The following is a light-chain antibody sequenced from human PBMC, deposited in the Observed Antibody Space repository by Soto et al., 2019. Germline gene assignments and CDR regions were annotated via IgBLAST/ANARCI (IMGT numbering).Light chain of an antibody. Sequence: EIVMTQSPATLSVSPGEGATLSCGASQSVSSNLAWYQQKPGQAPRLLIYGTYTRATGTPDRFSGSGSGTEFTLTISSLQSEDFAVYYCQQYNAWPLTFGGGTKVEIK. CDR2: GTY. CDR3: QQYNAWPLT. J-gene: IGKJ4*01. V-gene: IGKV3-15*01. CDR1: QSVSSN.